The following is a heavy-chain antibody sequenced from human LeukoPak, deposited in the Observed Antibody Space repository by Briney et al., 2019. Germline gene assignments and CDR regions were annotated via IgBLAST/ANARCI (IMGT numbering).Heavy chain of an antibody. Sequence: GGSLRLSCAVSGFTFSSHWMHWVRQAPGKGLVGVSRINHDGSDTIYADSVKGRFTISRDNAKNTLYLQMNSLRAEDTAVYYCTRSNGWPDYWGQGTLVTVSS. V-gene: IGHV3-74*01. CDR1: GFTFSSHW. CDR2: INHDGSDT. J-gene: IGHJ4*02. D-gene: IGHD6-19*01. CDR3: TRSNGWPDY.